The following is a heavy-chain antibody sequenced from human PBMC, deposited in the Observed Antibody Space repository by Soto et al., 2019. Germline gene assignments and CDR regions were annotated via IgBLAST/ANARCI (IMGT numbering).Heavy chain of an antibody. CDR2: IIPIFGTA. CDR3: ARGVEWHYDHGWFDP. CDR1: GGTFSSYA. J-gene: IGHJ5*02. D-gene: IGHD1-7*01. V-gene: IGHV1-69*13. Sequence: ASVKVSCKASGGTFSSYAISWVRQAPGQGLEWMGGIIPIFGTANYAQKFQGRVTITADESTSTAYMELSSLRSEDTAVYYCARGVEWHYDHGWFDPWGQGNLVTVSS.